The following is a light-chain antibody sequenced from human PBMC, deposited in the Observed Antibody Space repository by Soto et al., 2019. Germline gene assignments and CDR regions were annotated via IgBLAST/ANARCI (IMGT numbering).Light chain of an antibody. V-gene: IGLV2-14*01. CDR1: SSDVGGYNY. J-gene: IGLJ2*01. Sequence: QSALTQPASVSGSPGQSITISCTGTSSDVGGYNYVSWYQQHPGKAPKLMIYEVSNRPSGVSNRFSGSKSGNTASLTISGLQAEDEADYYCSSYTSSSTRIFGGGPKLNVL. CDR3: SSYTSSSTRI. CDR2: EVS.